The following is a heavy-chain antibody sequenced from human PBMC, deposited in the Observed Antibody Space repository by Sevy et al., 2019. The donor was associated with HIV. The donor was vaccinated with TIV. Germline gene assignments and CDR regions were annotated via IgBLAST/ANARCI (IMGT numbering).Heavy chain of an antibody. CDR2: IYYSGSA. CDR3: PRRGEFGYYDSSGYYQH. J-gene: IGHJ4*02. D-gene: IGHD3-22*01. V-gene: IGHV4-39*01. Sequence: SETLSLTCTVSGGSISSSSYYWGWIRQPPGKGLEWIGSIYYSGSAYYNPSLKSRVTISVDTSKNQFSLKLSSVTAADTAVYYCPRRGEFGYYDSSGYYQHWGQGTLVTVSS. CDR1: GGSISSSSYY.